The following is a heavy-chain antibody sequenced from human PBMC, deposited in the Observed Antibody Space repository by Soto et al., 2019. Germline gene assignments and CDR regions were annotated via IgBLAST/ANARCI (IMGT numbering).Heavy chain of an antibody. Sequence: QVQLQESGPGLVKPSETLSLTCTVSGGSVSSGSYYWSWIRQPPGKGLEWMGYIYYSGSTNYNPSLKSRVNISVDTSKNQFSLKLSSVTAADTAVYYCARGDSGSPAAFDIWGQGTMVTVSS. CDR3: ARGDSGSPAAFDI. CDR2: IYYSGST. V-gene: IGHV4-61*01. J-gene: IGHJ3*02. CDR1: GGSVSSGSYY. D-gene: IGHD1-26*01.